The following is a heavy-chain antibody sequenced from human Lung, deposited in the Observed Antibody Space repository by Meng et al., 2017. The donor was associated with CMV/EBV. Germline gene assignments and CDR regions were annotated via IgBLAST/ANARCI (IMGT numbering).Heavy chain of an antibody. Sequence: GSLRLSCAVYGGSFSGYYWSWIRQPPGKGLEWIGEINHSGSTNYNPSLKSRVTISVDTSKNQFSLKLSSVTAADTAVYYCAGEQGAFWGQGTLVTVS. J-gene: IGHJ4*02. CDR2: INHSGST. CDR3: AGEQGAF. V-gene: IGHV4-34*01. CDR1: GGSFSGYY. D-gene: IGHD3-16*01.